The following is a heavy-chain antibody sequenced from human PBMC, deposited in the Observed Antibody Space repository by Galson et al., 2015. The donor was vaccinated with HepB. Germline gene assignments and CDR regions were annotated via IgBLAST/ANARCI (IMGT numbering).Heavy chain of an antibody. V-gene: IGHV2-70*11. J-gene: IGHJ6*03. CDR1: GFSVSTSVMC. D-gene: IGHD1-26*01. CDR3: APIGAGSGSSRRCYYYYYMDV. Sequence: PALVKPTQTLTLTCTFSGFSVSTSVMCVSWSRQPPGKAMELPARIDWDDDTYYSTSLKTRRTISKDTSKNQVVITKTNMDPVETAAYYCAPIGAGSGSSRRCYYYYYMDVWGKGTTVTVSS. CDR2: IDWDDDT.